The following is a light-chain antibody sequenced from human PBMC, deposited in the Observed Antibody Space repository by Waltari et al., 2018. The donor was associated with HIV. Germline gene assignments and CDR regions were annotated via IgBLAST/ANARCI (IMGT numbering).Light chain of an antibody. CDR3: CSCADDYTWV. CDR2: NVN. Sequence: QPALTQPRPVSGSPAPSVTITCTGTSSDVVDYNYVSWYQQHPSKAPKRMIFNVNKRPSGVPDRFSSSMSGNTASLTISGLQAEDEADYYCCSCADDYTWVFGVGTKLTVL. V-gene: IGLV2-11*01. CDR1: SSDVVDYNY. J-gene: IGLJ3*02.